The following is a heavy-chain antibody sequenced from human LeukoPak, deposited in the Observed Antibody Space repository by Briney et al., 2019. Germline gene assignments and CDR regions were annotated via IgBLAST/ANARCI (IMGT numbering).Heavy chain of an antibody. D-gene: IGHD3-10*01. V-gene: IGHV4-61*02. CDR3: ASGEGPYFDY. CDR1: GGSISSSSYY. CDR2: IYTSGST. Sequence: SETLSLTCTVSGGSISSSSYYWGWIRQPPGKGLEWIGRIYTSGSTNYNPPLKSRVTISVDTSKNQFSLKLSSVTAADTAMYYCASGEGPYFDYWGQGTLVTVSS. J-gene: IGHJ4*02.